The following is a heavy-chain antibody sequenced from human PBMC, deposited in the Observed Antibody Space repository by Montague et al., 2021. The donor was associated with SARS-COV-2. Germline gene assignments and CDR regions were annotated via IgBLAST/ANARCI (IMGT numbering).Heavy chain of an antibody. Sequence: SETLSLTCAVYDGSFSDYSWTWIRQPPGKGLEWIGEINHRGSTNYNPSLKSRVTISVDTSKNQFSLKMTSVTAADTAVYYCAAEMATISAPLDYWGQGTLVTVSS. CDR2: INHRGST. J-gene: IGHJ4*02. V-gene: IGHV4-34*01. D-gene: IGHD5-24*01. CDR3: AAEMATISAPLDY. CDR1: DGSFSDYS.